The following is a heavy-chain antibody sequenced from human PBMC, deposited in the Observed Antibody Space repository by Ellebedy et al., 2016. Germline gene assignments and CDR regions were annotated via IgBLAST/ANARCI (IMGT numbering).Heavy chain of an antibody. CDR3: ARAATYAFDL. J-gene: IGHJ3*01. CDR2: IKQDGSEK. Sequence: GGSLRLXCAASAFTFTNYGMHWVRQTPGKGLEWVASIKQDGSEKYYVDSVKGRFTISRDNAKNSLYLQMNSLRAEDTAVYYCARAATYAFDLWGQGTMVTVSS. V-gene: IGHV3-7*04. CDR1: AFTFTNYG. D-gene: IGHD5-24*01.